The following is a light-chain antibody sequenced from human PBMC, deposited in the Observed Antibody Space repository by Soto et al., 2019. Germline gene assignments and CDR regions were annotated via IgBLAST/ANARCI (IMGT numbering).Light chain of an antibody. Sequence: QSVLTQPASVSGSPGQSITISCTGTSSDVGGYNYVSWYQLHPGKAPKLILYEVTNRPSGVSDRFSGSKSGNTASLTISGLQAEDEADYYCSPYTSSTAYVLGTGTKV. CDR3: SPYTSSTAYV. CDR2: EVT. CDR1: SSDVGGYNY. V-gene: IGLV2-14*01. J-gene: IGLJ1*01.